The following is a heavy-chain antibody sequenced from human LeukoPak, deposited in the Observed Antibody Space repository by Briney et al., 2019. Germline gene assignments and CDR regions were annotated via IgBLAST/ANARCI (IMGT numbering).Heavy chain of an antibody. CDR1: GFTFSSYA. Sequence: GGSLRLSCAASGFTFSSYAMSWVRQAPGKGLEWVSVVRGSGDSTYYADSVKGRFTISRDNSKNTLYLQMNSLRAEDTAVYYCARKEMATIGLTFDYWGQGTLVTVSS. CDR2: VRGSGDST. CDR3: ARKEMATIGLTFDY. J-gene: IGHJ4*02. V-gene: IGHV3-23*01. D-gene: IGHD5-24*01.